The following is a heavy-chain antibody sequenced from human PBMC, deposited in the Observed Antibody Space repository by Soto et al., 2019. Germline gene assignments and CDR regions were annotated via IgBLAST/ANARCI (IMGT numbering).Heavy chain of an antibody. D-gene: IGHD6-13*01. CDR1: GFTFSSYA. Sequence: EVQLLESGGGLVQPGGSLRLSCAAFGFTFSSYAMNWVRQAPGKGLEWVSVISGSGGSTYYADSVKGRFTISRDNSKNTLYLQMNSLRAEDTAVYYCARRGPGTYFDDWGQGTLVTVSS. J-gene: IGHJ4*02. CDR3: ARRGPGTYFDD. CDR2: ISGSGGST. V-gene: IGHV3-23*01.